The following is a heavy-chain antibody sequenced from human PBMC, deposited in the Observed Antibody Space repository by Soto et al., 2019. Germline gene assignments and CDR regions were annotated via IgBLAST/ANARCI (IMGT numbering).Heavy chain of an antibody. CDR1: GFTFGSYA. Sequence: GGSLRLSCGASGFTFGSYAMTWVRQAPGKGLEWVSSISGGDRTTYYRDSVKGRFTISRDNSKNTVSLQMNSLRVEDTAVYYCVKDWTGGRCPCMDVWGQGTTVTVSS. J-gene: IGHJ6*02. V-gene: IGHV3-23*01. D-gene: IGHD2-8*02. CDR3: VKDWTGGRCPCMDV. CDR2: ISGGDRTT.